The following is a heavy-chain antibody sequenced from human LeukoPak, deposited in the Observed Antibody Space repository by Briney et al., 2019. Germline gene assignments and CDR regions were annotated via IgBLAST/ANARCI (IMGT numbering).Heavy chain of an antibody. J-gene: IGHJ4*02. CDR1: GYTFTGYY. Sequence: ASVKVSCKASGYTFTGYYMHWVRQAPGQGLEWMGWINPNSGGTNYAQKFQGRVTMTRDTSISTAYMELSSLRSEDTAVYYCAREYYYDSSGYYSYWGQGTLVTVSS. CDR3: AREYYYDSSGYYSY. V-gene: IGHV1-2*02. D-gene: IGHD3-22*01. CDR2: INPNSGGT.